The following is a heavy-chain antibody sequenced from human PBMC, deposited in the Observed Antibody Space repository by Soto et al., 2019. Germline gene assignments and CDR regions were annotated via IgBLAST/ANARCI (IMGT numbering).Heavy chain of an antibody. D-gene: IGHD2-8*01. CDR2: INHSGST. J-gene: IGHJ4*02. Sequence: QVQLQQWGAGLLKPSETLSLTCAVYGGSFSGYYWSWIRQPPGKGLEWIGEINHSGSTNYNPSLKSRVTISVDTSKNQFSLKLSSVTAADTAVYYCARGREGIVLMVYAKGVYYFDYWGQGTLVTVSS. CDR1: GGSFSGYY. V-gene: IGHV4-34*01. CDR3: ARGREGIVLMVYAKGVYYFDY.